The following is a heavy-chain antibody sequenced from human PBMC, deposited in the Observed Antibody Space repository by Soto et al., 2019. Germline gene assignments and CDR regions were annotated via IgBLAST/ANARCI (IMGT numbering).Heavy chain of an antibody. CDR1: GFTFSSYA. CDR2: ISYDGSNK. J-gene: IGHJ4*02. CDR3: ARDGAFWQASAAYLDY. D-gene: IGHD6-13*01. V-gene: IGHV3-30-3*01. Sequence: QVQLVESGGGVVQPGRSLRLSCAASGFTFSSYAMHWVRQAPGKGLEWVAVISYDGSNKYYADSVKGRFTISRDNSKNTLDLQMNSLRAEDTAVYYCARDGAFWQASAAYLDYWGQGTLVTVSS.